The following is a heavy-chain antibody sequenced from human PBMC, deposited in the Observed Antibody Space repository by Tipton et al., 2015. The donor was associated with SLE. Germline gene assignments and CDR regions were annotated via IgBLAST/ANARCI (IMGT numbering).Heavy chain of an antibody. J-gene: IGHJ6*02. D-gene: IGHD3-10*01. CDR2: IYYSGST. CDR3: ARDPYYYGSVTYGMDV. Sequence: TLSLTCTVSGGSISSYYWSWIRQPPGKGLEWIGYIYYSGSTNYNPSLKSRVTMSVDTSKNQFSLKLSSVTAADTAVYYCARDPYYYGSVTYGMDVWGQGTTVTVSS. V-gene: IGHV4-59*12. CDR1: GGSISSYY.